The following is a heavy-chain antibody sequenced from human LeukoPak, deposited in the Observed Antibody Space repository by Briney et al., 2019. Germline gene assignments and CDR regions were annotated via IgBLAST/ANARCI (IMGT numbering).Heavy chain of an antibody. V-gene: IGHV3-7*05. CDR2: IKQDGSEV. CDR3: ARDFI. D-gene: IGHD3-10*01. Sequence: GGSLTLSCVRSGFTLSSHWMRWVRQAAGKGLEWVANIKQDGSEVDYVDSVKGRFTISRDNAKNSLFLQMNSLRAEDTAVYYCARDFIWGQGTLVTVSS. CDR1: GFTLSSHW. J-gene: IGHJ4*02.